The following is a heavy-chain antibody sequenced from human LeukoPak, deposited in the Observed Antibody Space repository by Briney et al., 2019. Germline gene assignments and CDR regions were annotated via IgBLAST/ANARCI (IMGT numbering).Heavy chain of an antibody. CDR2: IIPIFGTA. CDR3: AREAQIRSSGYSFDY. V-gene: IGHV1-69*05. Sequence: SVKVSCKASRGTFSSYAISWVRQAPGQGLEWMGRIIPIFGTANYAQKFQGRVTITTDESTSTAYMELSSLRSEDTAVYYCAREAQIRSSGYSFDYWGQGTLVTVSS. D-gene: IGHD3-22*01. J-gene: IGHJ4*02. CDR1: RGTFSSYA.